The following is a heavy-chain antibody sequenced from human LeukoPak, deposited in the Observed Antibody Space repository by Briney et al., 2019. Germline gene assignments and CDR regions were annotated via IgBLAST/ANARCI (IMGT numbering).Heavy chain of an antibody. CDR3: AKRGGSATYYGGLWYYFDY. V-gene: IGHV5-51*01. J-gene: IGHJ4*02. CDR2: ISPGDSDT. D-gene: IGHD3-10*01. Sequence: GESLKISCNVSGYSFSIYWIAWVRQMPGKGLEWMGIISPGDSDTRYSPSFQGQVTISADKSISTAYLQWSSLKASDTAMYYCAKRGGSATYYGGLWYYFDYWGQGTLVTVSS. CDR1: GYSFSIYW.